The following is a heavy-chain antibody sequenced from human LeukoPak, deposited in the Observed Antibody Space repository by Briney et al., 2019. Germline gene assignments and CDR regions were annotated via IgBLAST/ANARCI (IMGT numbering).Heavy chain of an antibody. CDR2: ISGSGGST. J-gene: IGHJ4*02. Sequence: GGSLRLSCAASGLTFNTYAMSWVRQAPGKGLEWVSAISGSGGSTYYADSVKGRFTISRDNSKNTLYLQMNSLRAEDTAVYYCAKQTTVTTNFDYWGQGTLVTVSS. CDR1: GLTFNTYA. V-gene: IGHV3-23*01. CDR3: AKQTTVTTNFDY. D-gene: IGHD4-17*01.